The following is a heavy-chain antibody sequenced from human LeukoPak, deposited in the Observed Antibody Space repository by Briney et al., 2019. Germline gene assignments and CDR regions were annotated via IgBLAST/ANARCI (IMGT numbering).Heavy chain of an antibody. V-gene: IGHV4-34*01. CDR2: INHSGST. D-gene: IGHD3-10*01. J-gene: IGHJ5*02. Sequence: SETLSLTCTVSGGSVSSYYWSWIRQPPGKGLEWIGEINHSGSTNYNPSLKSRVTISVDTSKNQFSLKLSSVTAADTAVYYCARFQGYYGSGSYYPPWGQGTLVTVSS. CDR3: ARFQGYYGSGSYYPP. CDR1: GGSVSSYY.